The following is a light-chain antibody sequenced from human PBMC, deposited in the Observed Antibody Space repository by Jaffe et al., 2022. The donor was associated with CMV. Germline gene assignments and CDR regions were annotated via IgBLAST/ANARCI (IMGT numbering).Light chain of an antibody. CDR2: KAS. CDR3: QQYHRFST. Sequence: DIQMTQSPSTLSASVGDRVTITCRASQDIPTNAVAWYQQKPGKAPKFLIYKASSLQSGVPSTFSGSGSGTEFTLTISSLQPDDSATYYCQQYHRFSTFGQGTKLEIK. J-gene: IGKJ2*01. V-gene: IGKV1-5*03. CDR1: QDIPTNA.